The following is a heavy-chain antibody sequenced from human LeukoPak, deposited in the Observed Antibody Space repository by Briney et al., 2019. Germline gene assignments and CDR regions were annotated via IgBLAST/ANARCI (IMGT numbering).Heavy chain of an antibody. CDR3: ARVAPEYISGMDV. J-gene: IGHJ6*02. CDR1: GGSISIYY. CDR2: IYYSGST. Sequence: KPSETLSLTCTVSGGSISIYYWSWIRQPPGRGLEWIGYIYYSGSTNYNPSLKSRVTISVDTSKNQFSLKLSSVTAADTALYYCARVAPEYISGMDVWGQGTTVTVSS. V-gene: IGHV4-59*01. D-gene: IGHD6-6*01.